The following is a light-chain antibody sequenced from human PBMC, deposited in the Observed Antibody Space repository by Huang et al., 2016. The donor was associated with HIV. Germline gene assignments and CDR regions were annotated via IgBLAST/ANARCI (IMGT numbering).Light chain of an antibody. V-gene: IGKV1-39*01. J-gene: IGKJ1*01. CDR1: ETINTY. Sequence: DIQMTQSPSSLSASVGDRVTLTCRASETINTYVNWYQQKPGKAPKLLINVASSLQSGVPSRFSGSGSGTDFTLTISSLQPEDFATYYCQQSHSTPRTFGQGTKVDIK. CDR2: VAS. CDR3: QQSHSTPRT.